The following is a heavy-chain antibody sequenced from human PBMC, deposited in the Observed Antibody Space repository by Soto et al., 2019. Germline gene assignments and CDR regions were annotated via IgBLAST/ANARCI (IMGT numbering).Heavy chain of an antibody. CDR3: ATLPPRIVVVVSPIQT. J-gene: IGHJ5*02. CDR1: GTSISSSYW. CDR2: MYHSGIT. D-gene: IGHD2-21*02. Sequence: PSETLSLTCVVSGTSISSSYWWTWVRQAPGKGLEWIGEMYHSGITNYNPSLKSRVTMSVDKSNNQFSLKLTSVTAADTAIYYCATLPPRIVVVVSPIQTWGQGTPVTVSS. V-gene: IGHV4-4*02.